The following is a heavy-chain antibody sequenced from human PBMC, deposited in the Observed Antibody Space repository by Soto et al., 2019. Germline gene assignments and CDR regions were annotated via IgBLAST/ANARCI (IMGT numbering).Heavy chain of an antibody. D-gene: IGHD1-7*01. CDR1: GYTFTGYY. J-gene: IGHJ6*02. V-gene: IGHV1-2*04. CDR2: INPNSGGT. Sequence: ASVKVSCKASGYTFTGYYMRWVRQAPGQGLEFMGWINPNSGGTNYAQKFQGWVTMTRDTSISTAYMELSRLRSDDTAVYYCARDPILLTGTRPRRYYYGMDVWGQGTTVTVS. CDR3: ARDPILLTGTRPRRYYYGMDV.